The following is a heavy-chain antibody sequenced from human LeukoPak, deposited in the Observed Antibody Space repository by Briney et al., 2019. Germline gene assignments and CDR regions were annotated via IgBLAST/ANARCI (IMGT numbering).Heavy chain of an antibody. J-gene: IGHJ4*02. CDR1: GYTFTSYG. CDR3: ARDRLFTGYSYGYGY. CDR2: ISAYNGNT. D-gene: IGHD5-18*01. Sequence: ASVKVSCKASGYTFTSYGISWVRQAPGQGLEWMGWISAYNGNTNYAQKLQGRVTMTTDTSTSTAYMELRSLRSDDTAVYYCARDRLFTGYSYGYGYWGQGTLVTVSS. V-gene: IGHV1-18*01.